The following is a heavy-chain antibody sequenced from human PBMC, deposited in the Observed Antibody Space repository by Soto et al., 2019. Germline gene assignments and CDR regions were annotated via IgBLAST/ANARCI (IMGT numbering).Heavy chain of an antibody. D-gene: IGHD3-10*01. CDR2: IIPILGIA. CDR1: GGTFSSYT. J-gene: IGHJ5*02. V-gene: IGHV1-69*08. CDR3: ERDVRGVITPWFDP. Sequence: QVQLVQSGAEVKKPGSSVKVSCKASGGTFSSYTISWVRQAPGQGLEWMGRIIPILGIANYAQKFQGRVTITADKSTSTAYMELSSLRSEDTAVYYCERDVRGVITPWFDPWGQGTLVTVSS.